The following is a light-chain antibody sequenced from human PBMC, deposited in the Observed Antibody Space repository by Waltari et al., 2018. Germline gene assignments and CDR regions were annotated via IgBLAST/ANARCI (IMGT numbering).Light chain of an antibody. CDR2: KAS. CDR3: QQYNSYSKLT. CDR1: QSISSW. V-gene: IGKV1-5*03. J-gene: IGKJ4*01. Sequence: DIQMTQSPSTLSASVGDRVTITCRASQSISSWVAWYQQKPGKAPKLLIYKASSLESGVPSSFSGSGSGTEFTLTISSLQPADFATYYCQQYNSYSKLTFGGGTKVEIK.